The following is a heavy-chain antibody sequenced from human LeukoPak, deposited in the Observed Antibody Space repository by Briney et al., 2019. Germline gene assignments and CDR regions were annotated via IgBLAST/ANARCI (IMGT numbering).Heavy chain of an antibody. CDR2: IYTSGST. Sequence: NPSETLSLTCTVSGGSISSGSYYWSWIRQPAGKGLEWIGRIYTSGSTNYNPSLKSRVTISVDTSKNQFSLKLSSVTAADTAVYYCARDWEVVVIPNYYYYYMDVWGKGTTVTVSS. V-gene: IGHV4-61*02. J-gene: IGHJ6*03. CDR1: GGSISSGSYY. D-gene: IGHD3-22*01. CDR3: ARDWEVVVIPNYYYYYMDV.